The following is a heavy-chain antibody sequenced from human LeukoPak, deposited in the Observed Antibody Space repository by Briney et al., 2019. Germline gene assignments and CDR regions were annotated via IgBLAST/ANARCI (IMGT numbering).Heavy chain of an antibody. CDR1: GFSFSDYN. J-gene: IGHJ6*04. CDR2: ITTSSTYI. D-gene: IGHD3-10*02. Sequence: GGSLRLSCAASGFSFSDYNMNWVRQAPGKALEWASSITTSSTYIYYGDSVKGRFTISRDNAKNSLYLQMNSLRAEDTAVYYCAELGITMIGGVWGKGTTVTISS. V-gene: IGHV3-21*01. CDR3: AELGITMIGGV.